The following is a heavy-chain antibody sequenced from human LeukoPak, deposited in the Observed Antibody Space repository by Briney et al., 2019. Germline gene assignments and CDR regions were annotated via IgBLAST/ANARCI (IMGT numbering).Heavy chain of an antibody. CDR3: ASSYDSSGYTPFDY. V-gene: IGHV3-64*01. CDR1: GFSFSRYT. J-gene: IGHJ4*02. Sequence: GGSLRLSCAASGFSFSRYTMHWVRQAPGEGLEYVSAISSNGGSTYYVKSVKGRFTISRDNSKKTLYLQMGSLRAEDMAVYYCASSYDSSGYTPFDYWGRGTLVTVSS. D-gene: IGHD3-22*01. CDR2: ISSNGGST.